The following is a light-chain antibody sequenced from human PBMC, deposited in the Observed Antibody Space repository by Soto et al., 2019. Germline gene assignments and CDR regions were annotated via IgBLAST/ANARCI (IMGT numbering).Light chain of an antibody. CDR3: QQSYSTPLT. J-gene: IGKJ4*01. Sequence: DIQMTQSPSSLSASVGDRVTITCRASQSISSYLNWYQQKPGKATKLLIYAASSLQSGVPSSFSRSGSGTDFTLTISSVQPGDFATYYCQQSYSTPLTFGGGTKVDIK. CDR2: AAS. V-gene: IGKV1-39*01. CDR1: QSISSY.